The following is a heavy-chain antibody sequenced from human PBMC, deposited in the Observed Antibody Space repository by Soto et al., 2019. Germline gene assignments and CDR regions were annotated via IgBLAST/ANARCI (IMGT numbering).Heavy chain of an antibody. J-gene: IGHJ6*03. CDR3: ARDGSCSYSDYMDV. Sequence: GGSLRLSCAASGFTFSSYWMSWVRQAPGKGLEWVANIKQDGSEKYYVDSVKGRFTISRDNAKNSLYLQMNSLRAEDTAVYYGARDGSCSYSDYMDVWGKGTTVNVS. CDR2: IKQDGSEK. D-gene: IGHD3-10*01. V-gene: IGHV3-7*01. CDR1: GFTFSSYW.